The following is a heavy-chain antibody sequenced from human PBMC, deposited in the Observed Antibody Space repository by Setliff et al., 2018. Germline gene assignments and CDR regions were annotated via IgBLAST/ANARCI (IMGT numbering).Heavy chain of an antibody. CDR2: IYHNGNS. J-gene: IGHJ5*02. CDR3: ARRNGEKLDP. Sequence: SETLSLTCSVSGYSISSGYYWGWIRQPPGKGLEWIGSIYHNGNSYYNPSLKSRVTISVDTSKNQFSLKLSSVTAADTAVYYCARRNGEKLDPWGQGTLVTVSS. V-gene: IGHV4-38-2*01. CDR1: GYSISSGYY.